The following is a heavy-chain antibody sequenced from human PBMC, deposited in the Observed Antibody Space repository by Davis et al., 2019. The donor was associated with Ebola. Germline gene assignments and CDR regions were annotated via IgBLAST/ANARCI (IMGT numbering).Heavy chain of an antibody. CDR1: GYSFTSYW. CDR3: ARREYDFWSGYYNYDY. V-gene: IGHV5-10-1*01. J-gene: IGHJ4*02. CDR2: IDPSDSYT. Sequence: GESLKISCKGSGYSFTSYWISWVRQMPGKGLEWMGRIDPSDSYTNYSPSFQGHVTISADKSISTAYLQWSSLKASDTAMYYCARREYDFWSGYYNYDYWGQGTLVTVSS. D-gene: IGHD3-3*01.